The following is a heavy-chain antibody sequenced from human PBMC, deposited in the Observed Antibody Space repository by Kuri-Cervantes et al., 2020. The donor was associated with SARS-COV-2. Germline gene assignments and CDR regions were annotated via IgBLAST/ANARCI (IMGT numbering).Heavy chain of an antibody. CDR1: GFTFSSYA. CDR2: ISYDGSNK. J-gene: IGHJ6*03. V-gene: IGHV3-30-3*01. D-gene: IGHD4-11*01. CDR3: ARDFPPTYSLLPLYYYYMDV. Sequence: GESLKISCAASGFTFSSYAMHWVRQAPGKGLEWVAVISYDGSNKYYADSVKGRFTISRDNAKNSLYLQMNSLRAEDTAVYYCARDFPPTYSLLPLYYYYMDVWGKGTTVTVSS.